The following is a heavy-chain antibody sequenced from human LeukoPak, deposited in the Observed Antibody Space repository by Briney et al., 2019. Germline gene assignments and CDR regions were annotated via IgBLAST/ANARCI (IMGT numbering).Heavy chain of an antibody. CDR3: ARASQWLGHFDC. CDR2: IRYSGST. V-gene: IGHV4-59*12. Sequence: SETLSLTCIVSSGSIGSYHWGWIRQPPGKGLEWLGYIRYSGSTKYNPSLKSRVSISVDTSKSQFSLKLSSATAADTAVYYCARASQWLGHFDCWGQGTLVTVSS. CDR1: SGSIGSYH. J-gene: IGHJ4*02. D-gene: IGHD6-19*01.